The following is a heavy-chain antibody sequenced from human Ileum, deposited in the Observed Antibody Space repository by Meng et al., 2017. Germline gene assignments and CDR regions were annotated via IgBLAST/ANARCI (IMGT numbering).Heavy chain of an antibody. CDR1: GFTFSTYD. CDR3: APPKGVVAAATDPVY. Sequence: QVQLVESGGGVVQPGSSLRLSCSASGFTFSTYDLHWVRQAPGEGLEWVALIAYDGSNKYYADSVKGRFTISRDNSKNRLYLQMNSLRVEDTAVYYCAPPKGVVAAATDPVYWGQGTLVTVSS. V-gene: IGHV3-30-3*02. CDR2: IAYDGSNK. D-gene: IGHD2-15*01. J-gene: IGHJ4*02.